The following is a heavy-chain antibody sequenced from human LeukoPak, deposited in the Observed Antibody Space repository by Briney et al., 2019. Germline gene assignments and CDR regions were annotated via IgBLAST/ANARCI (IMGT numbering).Heavy chain of an antibody. Sequence: GGSLRLSCAVSGFTFSGYWIHWVRQAPGKGLVWVSYVNNDGTGTSYADSVKGRFTMSRYNAKNTLYLQMNSLRAEDTAVYYCARGGIGGATPDYWGQGALVTVSS. CDR1: GFTFSGYW. CDR2: VNNDGTGT. CDR3: ARGGIGGATPDY. D-gene: IGHD1-26*01. V-gene: IGHV3-74*01. J-gene: IGHJ4*02.